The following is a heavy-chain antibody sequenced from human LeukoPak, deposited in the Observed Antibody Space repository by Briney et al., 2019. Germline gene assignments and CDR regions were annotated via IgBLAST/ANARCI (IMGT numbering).Heavy chain of an antibody. CDR2: ISYDGNNK. CDR3: AKEPWGYGDFGYFDL. V-gene: IGHV3-30*18. D-gene: IGHD4-17*01. Sequence: GGSLRLSCAAFGFTFSRYPMHWVRQAPGKGLEWVAIISYDGNNKYYADSVKGRFTISRDNSKNTLFLQMNSLRAEDTAVYYCAKEPWGYGDFGYFDLWGRGTLVTVSS. CDR1: GFTFSRYP. J-gene: IGHJ2*01.